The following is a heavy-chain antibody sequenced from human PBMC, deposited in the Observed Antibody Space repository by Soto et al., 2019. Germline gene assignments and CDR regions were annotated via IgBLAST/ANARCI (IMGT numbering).Heavy chain of an antibody. CDR2: INHRGST. D-gene: IGHD6-13*01. J-gene: IGHJ4*02. CDR1: GGSFSGYY. Sequence: QVQLQQWGAGLLKPSETLSLTCAVYGGSFSGYYWSWIRQPPGKGLEWIGEINHRGSTNSNPSLKSRVTMSVDTSKNPFSLNLSSVTAADPAVYYCARYYPPYGRGWYRYLDFWGQGTLVTVSS. CDR3: ARYYPPYGRGWYRYLDF. V-gene: IGHV4-34*01.